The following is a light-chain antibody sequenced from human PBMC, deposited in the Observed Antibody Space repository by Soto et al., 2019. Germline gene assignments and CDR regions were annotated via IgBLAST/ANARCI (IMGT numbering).Light chain of an antibody. V-gene: IGLV2-14*01. Sequence: QSALTQPASVSGSPGQSIHISCTGTSSDVGGYNYVSWYQQHPGKAPKLMIYDVSNRPSGVSNRFSGSKSGNTASLTISALQAEDEADDYCRSYTIRSTLLYFFGTATKLTVL. J-gene: IGLJ1*01. CDR3: RSYTIRSTLLYF. CDR2: DVS. CDR1: SSDVGGYNY.